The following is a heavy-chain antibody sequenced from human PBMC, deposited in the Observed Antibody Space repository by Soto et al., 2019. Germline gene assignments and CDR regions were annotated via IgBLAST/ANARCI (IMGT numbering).Heavy chain of an antibody. CDR1: GGSISDNW. CDR3: SSHVALDRTRGFDY. D-gene: IGHD2-15*01. J-gene: IGHJ4*02. V-gene: IGHV4-4*02. CDR2: IYQSVTT. Sequence: QVQLQESGPGLVKNSGTKALTCAVSGGSISDNWWSWVRQPPGKGLEWIGEIYQSVTTNYNPSLKSRVTILVDKSASQISLTLNSVTAADTAVYYCSSHVALDRTRGFDYWGQATLFTVSS.